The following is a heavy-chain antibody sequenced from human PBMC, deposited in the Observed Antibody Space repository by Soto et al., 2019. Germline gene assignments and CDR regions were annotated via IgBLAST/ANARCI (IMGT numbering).Heavy chain of an antibody. CDR3: AKGRGGSGSLTPRVDF. V-gene: IGHV3-23*01. D-gene: IGHD3-10*01. Sequence: EVQLLESGGGLVQPGGSLRLSCAASGFTFNNYAMTWVLQAQGNGLEWVSAISGGGDTTSYVDSVKGRFTVSRDGSKHTLYLQMSSLRAEDTALYYCAKGRGGSGSLTPRVDFWGQGTLVTVSS. CDR1: GFTFNNYA. CDR2: ISGGGDTT. J-gene: IGHJ4*02.